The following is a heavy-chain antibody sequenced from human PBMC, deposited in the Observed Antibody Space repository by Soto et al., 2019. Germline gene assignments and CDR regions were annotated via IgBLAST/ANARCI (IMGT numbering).Heavy chain of an antibody. J-gene: IGHJ6*02. CDR2: TTYDGGIK. D-gene: IGHD1-1*01. CDR1: VFSFSSYG. Sequence: GWSLRLSCSASVFSFSSYGMEWFRLAPGKGLEWVAATTYDGGIKHYVDSVKGRFTISRDNSKNTLYLQMNSLRVEDTATYYCAGALENPYFYYGLNVWGQGTTVTVSS. CDR3: AGALENPYFYYGLNV. V-gene: IGHV3-30*03.